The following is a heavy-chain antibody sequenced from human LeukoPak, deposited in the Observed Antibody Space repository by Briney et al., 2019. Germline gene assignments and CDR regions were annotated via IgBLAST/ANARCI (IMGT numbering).Heavy chain of an antibody. CDR2: ISYDGSNK. D-gene: IGHD2-2*01. Sequence: PGRSLRLSCAASGFTFSSYGMHWVRQAPGKGLEWVAVISYDGSNKYYADSVKGRFTISRDNSKNTLYPQMNSLRAEDTAVYYCAKDRVPAAIGGLDYWGQGTLVTVSS. V-gene: IGHV3-30*18. CDR3: AKDRVPAAIGGLDY. J-gene: IGHJ4*02. CDR1: GFTFSSYG.